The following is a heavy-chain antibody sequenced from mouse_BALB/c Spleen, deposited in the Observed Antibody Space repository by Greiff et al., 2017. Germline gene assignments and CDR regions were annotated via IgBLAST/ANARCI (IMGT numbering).Heavy chain of an antibody. CDR2: ISTYYGDA. CDR1: GYTFTDYA. Sequence: VKLMESGAELVRPGVSVKISCKGSGYTFTDYAMHWVKQSHAKSLEWIGVISTYYGDASYNQKFKGKATLTVDKSSSTAYMELARLTSEDSAIYYCSRGLLRHWYFDVWGAGTTVTVSS. D-gene: IGHD1-2*01. CDR3: SRGLLRHWYFDV. V-gene: IGHV1S137*01. J-gene: IGHJ1*01.